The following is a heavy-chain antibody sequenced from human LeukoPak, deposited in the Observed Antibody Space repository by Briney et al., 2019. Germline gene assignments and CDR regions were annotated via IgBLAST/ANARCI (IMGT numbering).Heavy chain of an antibody. D-gene: IGHD7-27*01. Sequence: TLSLTCTVSGGSISSGGYYWSWIRQPPGKGLEWIGYIYHSGSTYYNPSLKSRVTISVDRSKNQFSLKLSSVTAADTAVYYCARTVLTGVFDYWGQGTLVTVSS. J-gene: IGHJ4*02. CDR3: ARTVLTGVFDY. CDR1: GGSISSGGYY. V-gene: IGHV4-30-2*01. CDR2: IYHSGST.